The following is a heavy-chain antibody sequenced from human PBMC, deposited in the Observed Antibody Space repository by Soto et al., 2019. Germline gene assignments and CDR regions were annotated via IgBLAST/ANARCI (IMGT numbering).Heavy chain of an antibody. CDR3: ARELLYGSGSRNFHYYGMDV. V-gene: IGHV3-33*01. D-gene: IGHD3-10*01. J-gene: IGHJ6*02. CDR2: IWYDGSKK. CDR1: GIKFSSYG. Sequence: QVHLVESGGGVVQSGGSLRLSCAASGIKFSSYGMHWVRQAPGKGLEWVAVIWYDGSKKYYVDSVKGRFTISGDNSNNTLYLQMNSLRAEDTGVYYCARELLYGSGSRNFHYYGMDVWGQGTTVTVSS.